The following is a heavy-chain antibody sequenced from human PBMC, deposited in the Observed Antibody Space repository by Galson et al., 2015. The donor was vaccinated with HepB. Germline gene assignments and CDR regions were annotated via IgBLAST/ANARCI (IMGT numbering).Heavy chain of an antibody. CDR2: IWSNGNNK. V-gene: IGHV3-33*08. D-gene: IGHD4-17*01. Sequence: SLRLSCAASGFTFSSYEMNWVRQAPGKGLEWVAVIWSNGNNKYYADSVKGRITISRDNSKNTLFLQMNSLRAEDTAVYYCTRERGPYGDFDSWGQGTLVTVS. J-gene: IGHJ4*02. CDR3: TRERGPYGDFDS. CDR1: GFTFSSYE.